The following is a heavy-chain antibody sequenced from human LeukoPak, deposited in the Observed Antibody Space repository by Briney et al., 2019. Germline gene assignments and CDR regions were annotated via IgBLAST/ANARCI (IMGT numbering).Heavy chain of an antibody. V-gene: IGHV4-34*01. Sequence: TNYNPSLKSRVTISVDTSKNQFSLKLSSVTAADTAVYYCARARVDFWSGNLRFDYWGQGTLVTVSS. D-gene: IGHD3-3*01. CDR3: ARARVDFWSGNLRFDY. J-gene: IGHJ4*02. CDR2: T.